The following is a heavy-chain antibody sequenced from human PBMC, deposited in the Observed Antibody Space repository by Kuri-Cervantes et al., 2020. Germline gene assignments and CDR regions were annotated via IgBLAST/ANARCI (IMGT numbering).Heavy chain of an antibody. CDR2: IYYSGST. D-gene: IGHD1-1*01. V-gene: IGHV4-39*01. Sequence: SETLSLTCTVSGGSISSSSYYWGWIRQPPGKGLEWIGSIYYSGSTCYNPSLKSRVTTSVDTSKNQFSLKLSSVTAADTAVYYCARPNNWNDPFDYWGQGTLVTVSS. CDR3: ARPNNWNDPFDY. J-gene: IGHJ4*02. CDR1: GGSISSSSYY.